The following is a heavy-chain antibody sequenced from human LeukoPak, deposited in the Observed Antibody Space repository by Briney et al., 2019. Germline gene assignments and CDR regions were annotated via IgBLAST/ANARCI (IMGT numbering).Heavy chain of an antibody. V-gene: IGHV3-7*01. J-gene: IGHJ4*02. CDR2: TNQDGSVR. CDR3: ARAPRSTSSER. Sequence: GGSLRLSCATSGFTFSDSWMSWFRQAPGKGLEWVAITNQDGSVRFYVDSVKGRFTISRDNAKNSLYLYMNSLRVEDTAVYFCARAPRSTSSERWGQGILVTVSS. CDR1: GFTFSDSW. D-gene: IGHD6-6*01.